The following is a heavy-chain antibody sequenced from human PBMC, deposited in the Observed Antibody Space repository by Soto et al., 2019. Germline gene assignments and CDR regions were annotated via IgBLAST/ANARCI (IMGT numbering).Heavy chain of an antibody. CDR2: IIPIFGTA. V-gene: IGHV1-69*13. CDR3: ARANSYYDSSGPFQH. Sequence: SVKVSCKASGGTFSSYAISWVRQAPGQGLEWMGGIIPIFGTANYAQKFQGRVTITADESTSTAYMELSSLRSEGTAVYYCARANSYYDSSGPFQHWGQGTLVTVSS. CDR1: GGTFSSYA. D-gene: IGHD3-22*01. J-gene: IGHJ1*01.